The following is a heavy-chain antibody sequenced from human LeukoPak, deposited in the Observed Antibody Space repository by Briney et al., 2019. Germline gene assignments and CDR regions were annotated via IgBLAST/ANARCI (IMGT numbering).Heavy chain of an antibody. Sequence: PSQTLSLTCTVSGGSLSSGSYYWGWLRQPAGKGLEWVGRIYTSGSTNYNPSLKSRVTISVDTSKNQFSLKLSSVTAADTAVYYSARDIYYDGSGPTSYFDYWGQGTLVTVSS. CDR1: GGSLSSGSYY. D-gene: IGHD3-22*01. J-gene: IGHJ4*02. CDR3: ARDIYYDGSGPTSYFDY. CDR2: IYTSGST. V-gene: IGHV4-61*02.